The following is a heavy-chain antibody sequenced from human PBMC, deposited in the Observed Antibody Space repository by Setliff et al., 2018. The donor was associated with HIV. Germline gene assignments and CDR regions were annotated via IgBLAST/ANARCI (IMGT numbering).Heavy chain of an antibody. CDR3: ARAGDYYDTSGYYN. CDR1: GGSISSGGYY. J-gene: IGHJ4*02. D-gene: IGHD3-22*01. Sequence: PSETLSLTCTVSGGSISSGGYYRSWIRQHPGKGLEWIGYIYYTGSTYYNPSLKSRVTISVDTSKNHFSLKLSSVTAADTAVYYCARAGDYYDTSGYYNWGQGTLVTVSS. V-gene: IGHV4-31*03. CDR2: IYYTGST.